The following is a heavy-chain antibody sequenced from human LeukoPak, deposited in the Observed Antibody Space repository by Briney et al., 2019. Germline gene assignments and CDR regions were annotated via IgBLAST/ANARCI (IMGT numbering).Heavy chain of an antibody. CDR3: ARGALFGVGRGGYFDY. D-gene: IGHD3-3*01. J-gene: IGHJ4*02. CDR1: GFTFSRYE. Sequence: GGSLRLSCAASGFTFSRYEMNWVRQAPGKGLEWVSYISRSGSAIYYADSVKGRFTISRDNTKNSLYLQMNSLGAEDTAVYYCARGALFGVGRGGYFDYWGQGTLVTVSS. CDR2: ISRSGSAI. V-gene: IGHV3-48*03.